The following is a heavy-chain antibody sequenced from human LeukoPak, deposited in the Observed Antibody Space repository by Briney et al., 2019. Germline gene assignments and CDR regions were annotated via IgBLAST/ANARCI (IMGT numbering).Heavy chain of an antibody. V-gene: IGHV3-48*04. Sequence: GGSLRLSCAASGFTFSSYSMNWVRQAPGKGLEWVSYISSSSSTIYYADSVKGRFTISRDNAKNSLYLQMNSLRAEDTAVYYCARDLPIRFLEWLLDEGWYFDLWGRGTLVTVSS. CDR2: ISSSSSTI. CDR3: ARDLPIRFLEWLLDEGWYFDL. D-gene: IGHD3-3*01. CDR1: GFTFSSYS. J-gene: IGHJ2*01.